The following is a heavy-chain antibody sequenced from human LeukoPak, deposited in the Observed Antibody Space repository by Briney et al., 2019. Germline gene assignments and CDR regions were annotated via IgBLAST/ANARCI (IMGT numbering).Heavy chain of an antibody. Sequence: GGYLRLSCAASGYTFSNYGMHWVRQAPGKGLEWVAVVSNDGRVQYYADSVKGRFTISRDNSKNTLSLQMNSLKAEDTGVYYCTKEGGPMAVTTERYSFDQWGQGTLVNVPS. CDR1: GYTFSNYG. CDR2: VSNDGRVQ. J-gene: IGHJ4*02. V-gene: IGHV3-30*18. CDR3: TKEGGPMAVTTERYSFDQ. D-gene: IGHD4-17*01.